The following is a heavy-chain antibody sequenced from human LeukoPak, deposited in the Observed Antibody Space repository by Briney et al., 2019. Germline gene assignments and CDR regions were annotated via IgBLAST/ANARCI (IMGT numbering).Heavy chain of an antibody. CDR1: GFTFRAHS. CDR2: TSYDGSKK. CDR3: TRNPEMQYWFDP. V-gene: IGHV3-30-3*01. J-gene: IGHJ5*02. D-gene: IGHD2/OR15-2a*01. Sequence: GGSLRLSCAASGFTFRAHSMHWVRQTPGKGLEWVAFTSYDGSKKYYGVSVKGRFNISRYNSKKTLYLEVSTLRAEDTAVYYCTRNPEMQYWFDPWGQGTLVTVSS.